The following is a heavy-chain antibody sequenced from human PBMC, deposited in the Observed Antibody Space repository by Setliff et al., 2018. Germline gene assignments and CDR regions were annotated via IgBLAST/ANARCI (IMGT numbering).Heavy chain of an antibody. CDR1: GGSFSGYY. Sequence: PSETLSLTCAVYGGSFSGYYWGWIRQPPGKGLEWIGCVYYSGNTNYNPSLKSRVTISMDTSKNQFSLKVSSVTAADTAVYYCARSFSRREKFLLDYWGQGALVTVSS. J-gene: IGHJ4*02. CDR2: VYYSGNT. V-gene: IGHV4-34*01. CDR3: ARSFSRREKFLLDY.